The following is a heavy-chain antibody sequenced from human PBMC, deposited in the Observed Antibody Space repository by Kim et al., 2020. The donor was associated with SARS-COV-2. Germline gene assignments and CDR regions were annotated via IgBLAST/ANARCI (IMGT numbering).Heavy chain of an antibody. CDR3: ARDPATPTDGMDV. J-gene: IGHJ6*02. V-gene: IGHV4-4*07. CDR1: GGSISSYY. D-gene: IGHD2-2*02. Sequence: SETLSLTCTVSGGSISSYYWSWIRQPAGKGLEWIWRIYTSGSTNYNPPLKSRVTMSVDTSKNKFSLKLSSVTAADTAVYYCARDPATPTDGMDVWGQGTTVTVSS. CDR2: IYTSGST.